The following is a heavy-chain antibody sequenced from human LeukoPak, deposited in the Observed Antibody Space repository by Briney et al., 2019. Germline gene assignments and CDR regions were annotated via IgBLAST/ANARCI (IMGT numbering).Heavy chain of an antibody. CDR3: ARHKRHDATSPTAWFDP. J-gene: IGHJ5*02. CDR2: IYNSAGT. Sequence: SETLSLTCSVSGGSISNYYWSWIRQPPGKGLEWIGFIYNSAGTTYSPSLKSRVTISLDTSKNQFSLRLSSVTAADTAVYSCARHKRHDATSPTAWFDPWGQGTLVTVSS. V-gene: IGHV4-59*08. D-gene: IGHD2-2*01. CDR1: GGSISNYY.